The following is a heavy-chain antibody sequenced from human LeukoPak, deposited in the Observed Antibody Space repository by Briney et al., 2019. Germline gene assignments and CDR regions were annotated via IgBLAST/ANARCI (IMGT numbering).Heavy chain of an antibody. CDR1: GFTLSNHW. CDR2: VNRDGSET. CDR3: ARNNGMDV. Sequence: GGSLRLSCAASGFTLSNHWMTWVRQVPGRGPEWVANVNRDGSETYYLDSVKGRFTISKDNAKNSLYLQVNSLRAEDTALYHCARNNGMDVWGQGTTVIVSS. V-gene: IGHV3-7*03. J-gene: IGHJ6*02.